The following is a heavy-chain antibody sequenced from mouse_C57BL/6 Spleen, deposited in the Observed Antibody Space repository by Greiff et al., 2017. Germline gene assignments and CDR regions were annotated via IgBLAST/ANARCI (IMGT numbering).Heavy chain of an antibody. CDR2: IWSGGST. CDR3: ARNDAMDY. V-gene: IGHV2-2*01. CDR1: GFSFTSYG. J-gene: IGHJ4*01. Sequence: QVQLKESGPGLVQPSQSLSITCTVSGFSFTSYGVHWVRQSPGQGLEWMGVIWSGGSTDYYAAFISRLSISKDNSKSQVFFKMNSLQADDTAIYYCARNDAMDYWGQGTSVTVSS.